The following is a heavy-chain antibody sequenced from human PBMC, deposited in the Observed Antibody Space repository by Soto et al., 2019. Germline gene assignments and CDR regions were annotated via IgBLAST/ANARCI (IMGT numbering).Heavy chain of an antibody. D-gene: IGHD1-1*01. CDR1: GGNFNTYA. J-gene: IGHJ6*02. Sequence: QVQLVQSGAEVREPGSSVRLSCKASGGNFNTYAFNWVRQAPGHGLEWLGGIITFYGAAMYAQNFQGRVTITADEFRTTAYMELNSLRYDDTAVYYCARGGKERFRGPGMDVWGQGTTVTVSS. CDR3: ARGGKERFRGPGMDV. V-gene: IGHV1-69*01. CDR2: IITFYGAA.